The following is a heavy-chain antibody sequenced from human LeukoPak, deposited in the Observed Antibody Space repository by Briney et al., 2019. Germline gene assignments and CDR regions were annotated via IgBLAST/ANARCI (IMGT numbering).Heavy chain of an antibody. Sequence: SETLSLTCAVYGGSFSGYYWSWIRQPPGKGLEWIGEINHSGSTNYNPSLKSRVTISVDTSKNQFTLKLSSVTAADTAVYYCARGPTNLRFLEWLGWFDPWGQGTLVTVSS. CDR1: GGSFSGYY. CDR2: INHSGST. J-gene: IGHJ5*02. V-gene: IGHV4-34*01. D-gene: IGHD3-3*01. CDR3: ARGPTNLRFLEWLGWFDP.